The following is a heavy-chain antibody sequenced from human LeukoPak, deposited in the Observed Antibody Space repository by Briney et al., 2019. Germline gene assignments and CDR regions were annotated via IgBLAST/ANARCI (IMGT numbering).Heavy chain of an antibody. CDR1: GFTFSSYW. Sequence: GGSLRLSCAASGFTFSSYWMRWVRQAPGKGLEWVANIKQDGSEKNYVDSVKGRFTISRDNPKNSLYLQINNLRAEDTAVYYCGRLAHNAWYAIDFWGQGTLVTVSS. CDR2: IKQDGSEK. J-gene: IGHJ4*02. CDR3: GRLAHNAWYAIDF. V-gene: IGHV3-7*01. D-gene: IGHD2-2*01.